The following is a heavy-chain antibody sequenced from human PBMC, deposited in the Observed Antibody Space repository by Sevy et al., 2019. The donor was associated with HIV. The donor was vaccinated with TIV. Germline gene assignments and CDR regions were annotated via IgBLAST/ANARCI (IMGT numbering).Heavy chain of an antibody. CDR1: GHTLTEIS. D-gene: IGHD3-22*01. J-gene: IGHJ4*02. V-gene: IGHV1-24*01. CDR3: ATAREYYEDNSGYFDY. Sequence: ASVKVSCKVSGHTLTEISMHWVRQTPGRGLEWMGRFDPEDGETIYAQKFQGRITMTEDTSTDTAYLELISLRSEDTAVYYCATAREYYEDNSGYFDYWGPGTLVTVSS. CDR2: FDPEDGET.